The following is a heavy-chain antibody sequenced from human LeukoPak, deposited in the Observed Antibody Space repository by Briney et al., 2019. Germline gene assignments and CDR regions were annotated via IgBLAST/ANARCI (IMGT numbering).Heavy chain of an antibody. CDR3: ARTNVLTGTDY. V-gene: IGHV4-34*01. CDR1: GGSFSGYY. CDR2: INHSGST. D-gene: IGHD3-9*01. J-gene: IGHJ4*02. Sequence: KASETLSLTCAVYGGSFSGYYWSWIRQPPGKGLEWIGEINHSGSTNYNPSLKSRVTISVDTSKNQFSLKLSSVTAADTAVYYCARTNVLTGTDYWGQGTLVTVSS.